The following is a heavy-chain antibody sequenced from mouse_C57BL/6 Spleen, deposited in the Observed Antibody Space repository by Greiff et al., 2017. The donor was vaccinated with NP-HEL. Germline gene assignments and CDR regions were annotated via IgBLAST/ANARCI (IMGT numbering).Heavy chain of an antibody. J-gene: IGHJ3*01. CDR2: IYPSDSET. CDR3: ARHYGNYPFAY. V-gene: IGHV1-61*01. CDR1: GYTFTSYW. D-gene: IGHD2-1*01. Sequence: QVQLQQPGAELVRPGSSVKLSCKASGYTFTSYWMDWVKQRPGQGLEWIGNIYPSDSETHYNQKFKDKATLTVDKSSSTAYMQLSSLTSEDSAVYYCARHYGNYPFAYRGQGTLVTVSA.